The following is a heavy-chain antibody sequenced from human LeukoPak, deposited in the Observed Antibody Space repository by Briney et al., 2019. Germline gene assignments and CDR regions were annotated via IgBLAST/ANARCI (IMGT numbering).Heavy chain of an antibody. CDR1: GFTFSSYA. CDR2: ISGSGGST. J-gene: IGHJ3*02. CDR3: AKGAGRSGSYRSDAFDI. D-gene: IGHD3-10*01. V-gene: IGHV3-23*01. Sequence: PGGSLRLSCAASGFTFSSYAMSWVRQAPGKGLEWVSAISGSGGSTYYADSVKGRFTISRDNSKNTLYLQMSSLGADDTAVYYCAKGAGRSGSYRSDAFDIWGQGTVVTVSS.